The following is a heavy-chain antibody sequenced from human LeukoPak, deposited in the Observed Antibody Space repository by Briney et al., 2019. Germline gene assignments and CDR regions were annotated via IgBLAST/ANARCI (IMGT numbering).Heavy chain of an antibody. CDR3: ARVAGLNSSGWYRANWFDP. CDR2: IYYSGST. J-gene: IGHJ5*02. Sequence: KSSETLSHTCTVSGGSISSYYWSWIRQPPGKGLEWIRYIYYSGSTNYNPSLKSRVTISVDTSKNQFSLKLSSVTAADTAVYYCARVAGLNSSGWYRANWFDPWGQGTLVTVSS. D-gene: IGHD6-19*01. CDR1: GGSISSYY. V-gene: IGHV4-59*01.